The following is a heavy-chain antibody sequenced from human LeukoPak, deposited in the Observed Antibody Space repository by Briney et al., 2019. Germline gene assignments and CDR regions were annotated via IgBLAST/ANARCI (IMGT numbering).Heavy chain of an antibody. CDR1: GGSISSGSYY. Sequence: SETLSLTCTVSGGSISSGSYYWSWIRQPAGKGLEWIGRIYTSGSTNYNPSLKSRVTISVDTSKNQFSLKLSSVTAADTAVYYCARVGIVVVPAAMRPGGYYYMDVWGKGTTVTVSS. CDR3: ARVGIVVVPAAMRPGGYYYMDV. V-gene: IGHV4-61*02. J-gene: IGHJ6*03. CDR2: IYTSGST. D-gene: IGHD2-2*01.